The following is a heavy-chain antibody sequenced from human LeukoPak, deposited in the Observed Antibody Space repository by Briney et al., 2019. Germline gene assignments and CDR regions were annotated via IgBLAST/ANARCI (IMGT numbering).Heavy chain of an antibody. CDR2: INPNSGGT. J-gene: IGHJ4*02. CDR3: ARGSGSYYHPDY. D-gene: IGHD1-26*01. Sequence: ASVKVSCKASGYTFTGYYMHWVRQAPGQGLEWMGWINPNSGGTNYAQKLQGRVTMTTDTSTSTAYMELRSLRSDDTAVYYCARGSGSYYHPDYWGQGTLVTVSS. CDR1: GYTFTGYY. V-gene: IGHV1-2*02.